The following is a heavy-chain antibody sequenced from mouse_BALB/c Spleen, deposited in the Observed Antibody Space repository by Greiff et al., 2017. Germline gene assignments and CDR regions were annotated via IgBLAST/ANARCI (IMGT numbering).Heavy chain of an antibody. CDR3: ARSLAYPSYDYAMDY. V-gene: IGHV3-2*02. CDR1: GYSITSDYA. D-gene: IGHD2-10*01. J-gene: IGHJ4*01. Sequence: EVQLQESGPGLVKPSQSLSLTCTVTGYSITSDYAWNWIRQFPGNKLEWMGYISYSGSTSYNPSLKSRISITRDTSKNQFFLQLNSVTTEDTATYYCARSLAYPSYDYAMDYWGQGTSVTVSS. CDR2: ISYSGST.